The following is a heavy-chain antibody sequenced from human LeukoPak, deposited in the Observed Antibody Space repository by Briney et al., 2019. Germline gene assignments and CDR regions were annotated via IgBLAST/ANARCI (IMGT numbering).Heavy chain of an antibody. Sequence: SETLSLTCTVSGGSISSRGYYWGWIRQSPGKGLEWIGSMYYSGSTYYNPSLKSRVTISIDTSKNQFSLRLNSVTATDTAVYYCARLNKPGWFDPWGQGTLVTVSS. D-gene: IGHD1-14*01. CDR1: GGSISSRGYY. CDR2: MYYSGST. J-gene: IGHJ5*02. V-gene: IGHV4-39*01. CDR3: ARLNKPGWFDP.